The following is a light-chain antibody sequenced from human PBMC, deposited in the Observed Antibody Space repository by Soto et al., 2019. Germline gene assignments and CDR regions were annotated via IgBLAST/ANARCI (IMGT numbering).Light chain of an antibody. Sequence: QSVLTQPPSVSGAPGQRVTISCTGSSSNIGAGYDVHWYQQLPGTAPKLLIYGNSHRPSGVPDRFSGSKSGTSASLAITGLQAEDEADDYCQSHDSSLSGSVFGGGTKLTVL. V-gene: IGLV1-40*01. CDR2: GNS. J-gene: IGLJ3*02. CDR3: QSHDSSLSGSV. CDR1: SSNIGAGYD.